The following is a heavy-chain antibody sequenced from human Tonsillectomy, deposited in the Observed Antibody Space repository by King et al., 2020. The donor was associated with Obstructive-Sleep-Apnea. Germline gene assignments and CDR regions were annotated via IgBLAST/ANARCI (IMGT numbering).Heavy chain of an antibody. CDR1: GYTFTGFA. CDR2: INAGNGNT. V-gene: IGHV1-3*01. J-gene: IGHJ6*02. Sequence: GQLVQSGAEVKKPGASLKVSCKASGYTFTGFALHWVRLAPGKWLEWMGWINAGNGNTKYSQNFQGRVTITRDTSATTAYMELSSLRAEDTGVYFCARSFPPTTYSGPGAAYYHYGMDVWGQGTTVTVSS. CDR3: ARSFPPTTYSGPGAAYYHYGMDV. D-gene: IGHD5-18*01.